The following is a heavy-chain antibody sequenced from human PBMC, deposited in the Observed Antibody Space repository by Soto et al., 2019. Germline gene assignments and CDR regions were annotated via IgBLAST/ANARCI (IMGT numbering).Heavy chain of an antibody. V-gene: IGHV4-39*01. Sequence: SETLSLTCTVSGGSISSSSYYWGWIRQPPGKGLEWIGSIYYSGSTYYNPSLKSRVTISVDTSKNQFSLKLSSVTAADTAVYYCARDYRNWFDPWGQGTLVTVSS. CDR2: IYYSGST. CDR1: GGSISSSSYY. CDR3: ARDYRNWFDP. J-gene: IGHJ5*02. D-gene: IGHD4-17*01.